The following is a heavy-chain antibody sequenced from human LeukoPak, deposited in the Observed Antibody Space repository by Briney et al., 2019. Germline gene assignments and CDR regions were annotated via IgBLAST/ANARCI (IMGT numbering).Heavy chain of an antibody. V-gene: IGHV3-23*01. D-gene: IGHD4-17*01. J-gene: IGHJ6*02. CDR2: ISGSGGST. Sequence: PGGSLRLTCAASGFTFSSYAMSWVRQAPGKGLEWVSAISGSGGSTYYAASVKGRFTISRDNSKNTLYLQMNSLRAEDTAVYYCAKVRAYGDYVYLVGYYGMDVWGQGTTVTVSS. CDR1: GFTFSSYA. CDR3: AKVRAYGDYVYLVGYYGMDV.